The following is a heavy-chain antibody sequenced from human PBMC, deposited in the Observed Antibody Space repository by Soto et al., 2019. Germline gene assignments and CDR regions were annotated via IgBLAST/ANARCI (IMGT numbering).Heavy chain of an antibody. CDR2: IYYSGST. D-gene: IGHD3-3*01. Sequence: QVQLQESGPGLVKPSQTLSLTCTVSVGSISSGGYYWSWIRQHPWKGLAWIGYIYYSGSTYYNPSLKSRVTISVDTSKNQGSLKLSSVTAADTAVYYCAREADPLRFIDYWGQGTLVTVSS. CDR1: VGSISSGGYY. V-gene: IGHV4-31*03. J-gene: IGHJ4*02. CDR3: AREADPLRFIDY.